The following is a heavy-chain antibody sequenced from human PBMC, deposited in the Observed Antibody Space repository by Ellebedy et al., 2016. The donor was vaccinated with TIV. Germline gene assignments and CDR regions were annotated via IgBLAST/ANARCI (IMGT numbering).Heavy chain of an antibody. J-gene: IGHJ3*02. Sequence: SETLSLXXTVSGGSISSYYWSWIRQPAGKGLEWIGRIYTSGSTNYNPSLKSRVTMSVDTSKNQFSLKLSSVTAADTAVYYCARGPITMVRGENAFDIWGQGTMVTVSS. V-gene: IGHV4-4*07. CDR3: ARGPITMVRGENAFDI. D-gene: IGHD3-10*01. CDR1: GGSISSYY. CDR2: IYTSGST.